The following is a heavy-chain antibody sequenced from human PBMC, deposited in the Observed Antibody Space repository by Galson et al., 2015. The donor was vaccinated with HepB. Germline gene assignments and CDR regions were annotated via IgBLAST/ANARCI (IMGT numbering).Heavy chain of an antibody. J-gene: IGHJ4*02. CDR2: IYSGGST. CDR3: AKGSEKYYFDY. Sequence: SLRLSCAASGFTASSSYMTWVRQAPGKGLEWVSVIYSGGSTYYADSVKGRFTISRDNSKNTLYLQMNSLRVEDTAVYYCAKGSEKYYFDYWGQGTLVTVSS. V-gene: IGHV3-53*01. CDR1: GFTASSSY.